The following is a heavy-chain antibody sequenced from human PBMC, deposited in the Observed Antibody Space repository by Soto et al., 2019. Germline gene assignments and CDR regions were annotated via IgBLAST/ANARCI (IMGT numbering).Heavy chain of an antibody. CDR3: ASGLGWFDP. J-gene: IGHJ5*02. V-gene: IGHV4-39*01. CDR1: GDSVSSSSYY. CDR2: LYYSEAT. Sequence: PSETLSLTCTVSGDSVSSSSYYWGWFRQPPGKGLEWIGSLYYSEATYYNPSLKRRVTISVDTSKNQFSLKLNSVTAADTAVYYCASGLGWFDPWGQGTLVTVS.